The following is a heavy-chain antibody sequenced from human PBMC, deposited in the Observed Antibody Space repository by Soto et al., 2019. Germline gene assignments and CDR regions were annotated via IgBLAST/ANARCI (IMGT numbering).Heavy chain of an antibody. CDR1: GGSISSGGYS. Sequence: PSETLSLTCAVSGGSISSGGYSWSWIRQPPGKGLEWIGYIYHSGSTYYNPSLKSRVTISVDRSKNQFSLKLSSVTAADTAVYYCARVGSGCSGGSCYLDRVWFDPWGQGTLVTVSS. V-gene: IGHV4-30-2*01. D-gene: IGHD2-15*01. CDR3: ARVGSGCSGGSCYLDRVWFDP. J-gene: IGHJ5*02. CDR2: IYHSGST.